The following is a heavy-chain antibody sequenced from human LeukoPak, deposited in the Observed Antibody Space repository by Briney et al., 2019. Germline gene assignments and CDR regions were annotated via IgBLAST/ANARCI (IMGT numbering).Heavy chain of an antibody. CDR2: INSDGSST. CDR1: GFTFSSYW. J-gene: IGHJ5*02. V-gene: IGHV3-74*01. Sequence: GSLRLSCAASGFTFSSYWMHWVRQAPGKGLVWVSRINSDGSSTSYADSVKGRFTISRDNAKNTLYLQMNSLRAEDTAVYYCARLVSVDGSCSGGSCYSSWFDPWGQGTLVTVSS. D-gene: IGHD2-15*01. CDR3: ARLVSVDGSCSGGSCYSSWFDP.